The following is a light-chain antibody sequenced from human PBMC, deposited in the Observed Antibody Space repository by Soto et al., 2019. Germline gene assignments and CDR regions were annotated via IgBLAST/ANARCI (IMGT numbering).Light chain of an antibody. V-gene: IGLV1-44*01. CDR2: TNS. Sequence: QPVLTQPPSASGTPGQRVIISCSGSSSNIGSNPVNWYRQLPGTAPKLLIYTNSQRPSGVPDRFSGSKSGTSASLAISGLQSEDEADYYRAAWDDSLNAYVFGTGTKLTVL. CDR3: AAWDDSLNAYV. CDR1: SSNIGSNP. J-gene: IGLJ1*01.